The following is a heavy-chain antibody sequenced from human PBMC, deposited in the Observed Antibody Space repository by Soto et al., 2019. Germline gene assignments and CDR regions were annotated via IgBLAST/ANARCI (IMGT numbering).Heavy chain of an antibody. V-gene: IGHV1-69*13. D-gene: IGHD5-12*01. CDR1: GGTLSSYA. J-gene: IGHJ3*02. Sequence: SVKVSFKASGGTLSSYAISWVRQAPGQGLEWMGGIIPIFGTANYAQKFQGRVTITADESTSTAYMELSSLRSEDTAVYYCAVDGYNYDGAFDIWGQGTMVTVSS. CDR3: AVDGYNYDGAFDI. CDR2: IIPIFGTA.